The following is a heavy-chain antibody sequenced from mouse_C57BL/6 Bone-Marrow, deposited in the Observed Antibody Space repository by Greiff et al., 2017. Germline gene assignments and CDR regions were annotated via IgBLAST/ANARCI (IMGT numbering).Heavy chain of an antibody. Sequence: EVQGVESVAELVRPGASVKLSCTASGFNIKNTYMHWVKQRPEQGLEWIGRIDPANGNTKYAPKFQGKDTITADTSSNTAYLQLSSLTSEDTAIYYCARFYYGSRQYFDVWGTGTTVTVSS. D-gene: IGHD1-1*01. CDR3: ARFYYGSRQYFDV. CDR2: IDPANGNT. J-gene: IGHJ1*03. V-gene: IGHV14-3*01. CDR1: GFNIKNTY.